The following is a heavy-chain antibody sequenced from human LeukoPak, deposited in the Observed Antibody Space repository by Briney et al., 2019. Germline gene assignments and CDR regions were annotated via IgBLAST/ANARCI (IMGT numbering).Heavy chain of an antibody. CDR2: NYYSGST. CDR3: ARLDDSSGYYPYYFDY. D-gene: IGHD3-22*01. CDR1: GGSISRGGYY. V-gene: IGHV4-31*03. J-gene: IGHJ4*02. Sequence: SETLSLTCTVSGGSISRGGYYWSWIRQHPGKGLEWIGYNYYSGSTYYNPSLKSRVTISVDTSKNQFSLKLSSVTAADTAVYYCARLDDSSGYYPYYFDYWGQGTLVTVSS.